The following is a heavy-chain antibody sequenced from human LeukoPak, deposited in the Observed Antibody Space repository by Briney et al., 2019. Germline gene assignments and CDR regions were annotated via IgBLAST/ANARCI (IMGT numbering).Heavy chain of an antibody. Sequence: GGSLRLSCAASGFTFSSYGMNWVRQAPGKGLEWVSYISSSSTTIYYADSVKGRFTISRDNAKNSLYLQMNSLRAEDTAVYYCARTSGSYGLDYWGQGTLVTVSS. CDR2: ISSSSTTI. CDR3: ARTSGSYGLDY. V-gene: IGHV3-48*04. J-gene: IGHJ4*02. CDR1: GFTFSSYG. D-gene: IGHD1-26*01.